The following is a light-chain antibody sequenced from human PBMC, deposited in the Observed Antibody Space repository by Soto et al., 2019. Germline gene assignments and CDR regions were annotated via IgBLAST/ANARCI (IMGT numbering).Light chain of an antibody. CDR3: SSYTISSTLL. V-gene: IGLV2-14*01. J-gene: IGLJ2*01. CDR2: EVS. Sequence: QSALTQPASVSGSPGQSITIPCTGSSSDIGAYKYVSWYQQHPGQAPKLIIYEVSHRPSGVSNRFSGSKSGNTASLSISGLQTDDEADYYCSSYTISSTLLFGGGTKLTVL. CDR1: SSDIGAYKY.